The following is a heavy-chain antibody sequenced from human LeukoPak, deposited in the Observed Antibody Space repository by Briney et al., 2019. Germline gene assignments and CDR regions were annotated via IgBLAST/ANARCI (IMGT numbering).Heavy chain of an antibody. D-gene: IGHD5-18*01. V-gene: IGHV4-39*01. CDR3: ARNGAPYGYDY. CDR2: IYYSGST. Sequence: KASETLSLTCTVSGGSISSSSYYWGWIRQPPGKGLEWIGSIYYSGSTYYNPSLKSRVTISVDTSKNQFSLKLSSVTAADTAVYYCARNGAPYGYDYWGQGTLVTVSS. CDR1: GGSISSSSYY. J-gene: IGHJ4*02.